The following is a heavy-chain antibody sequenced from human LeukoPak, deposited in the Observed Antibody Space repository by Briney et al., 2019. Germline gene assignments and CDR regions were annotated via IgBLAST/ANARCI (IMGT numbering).Heavy chain of an antibody. D-gene: IGHD2-15*01. CDR3: TRHTGSCYDY. CDR2: IRSKANSYAT. V-gene: IGHV3-73*01. Sequence: GESLRLSRAASGFTFSGSAMHWVRQASGKGLEWVGRIRSKANSYATAYAASVKGRFTISRDDSKNTAYLQMNSLKTEDTAVYYCTRHTGSCYDYWGQGTLVTVSS. CDR1: GFTFSGSA. J-gene: IGHJ4*02.